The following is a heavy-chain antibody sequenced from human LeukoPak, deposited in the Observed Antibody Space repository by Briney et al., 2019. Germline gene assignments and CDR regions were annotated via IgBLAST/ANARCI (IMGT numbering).Heavy chain of an antibody. V-gene: IGHV3-74*01. D-gene: IGHD5-24*01. CDR1: GFTFSSYW. J-gene: IGHJ5*02. Sequence: GGSLRLSCAASGFTFSSYWMHWVRQAPGKGLVWVSRINNDGSSTSYADSVKGRFTISRDNAKNTLYLQMNSLRAEDTAVYYCAREEGDGYNWFWFDPWGQGTLVTVSS. CDR2: INNDGSST. CDR3: AREEGDGYNWFWFDP.